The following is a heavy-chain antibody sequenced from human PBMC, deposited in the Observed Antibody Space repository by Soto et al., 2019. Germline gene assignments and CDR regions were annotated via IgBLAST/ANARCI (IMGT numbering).Heavy chain of an antibody. CDR3: AGSYYILTGYANWFDP. CDR2: ISAYNGNT. V-gene: IGHV1-18*01. CDR1: GYTFTSYG. Sequence: ASVKVSCKASGYTFTSYGISWVRQAPGQGLEWMGWISAYNGNTNYAQKLQGRVTMTTDTSTSTAYMELRSLRSDDTAVYYCAGSYYILTGYANWFDPWGQGTLVTVSS. D-gene: IGHD3-9*01. J-gene: IGHJ5*02.